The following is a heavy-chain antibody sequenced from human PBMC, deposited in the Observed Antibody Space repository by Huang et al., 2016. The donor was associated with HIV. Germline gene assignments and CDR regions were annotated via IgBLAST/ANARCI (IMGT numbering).Heavy chain of an antibody. CDR2: VSYTASNK. D-gene: IGHD3-22*01. J-gene: IGHJ4*02. CDR3: ARGRDGRSGFYFGDFDY. CDR1: GFTFSNYA. V-gene: IGHV3-30-3*01. Sequence: QVQLVESGGGVVQPGRSLRLSCTASGFTFSNYAMHWLRQAPGKGLAWVTLVSYTASNKYYADSVKGRFSISRDNSKNTMYLHMNSLRPEDTAVYYCARGRDGRSGFYFGDFDYWGQGTLVTVSS.